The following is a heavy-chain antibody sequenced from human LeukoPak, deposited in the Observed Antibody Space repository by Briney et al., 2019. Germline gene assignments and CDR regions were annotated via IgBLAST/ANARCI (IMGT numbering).Heavy chain of an antibody. CDR2: INPSGGST. D-gene: IGHD3-22*01. V-gene: IGHV1-46*01. J-gene: IGHJ1*01. CDR1: GYTFTSYY. CDR3: ARAYIDYYDSSGLEGFYFQH. Sequence: ASVKVSCKASGYTFTSYYMHWVRQAPGQGLEWMGIINPSGGSTSYAQKFQGRVTMTRDTSTSTVYMELGSLRSEDTAVYYCARAYIDYYDSSGLEGFYFQHWGQGTLVTVSS.